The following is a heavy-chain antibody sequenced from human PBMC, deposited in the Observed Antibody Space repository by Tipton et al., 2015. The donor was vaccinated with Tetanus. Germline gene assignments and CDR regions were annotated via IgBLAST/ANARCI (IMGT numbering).Heavy chain of an antibody. CDR3: ARPTTTVTPRAFDV. V-gene: IGHV4-39*01. CDR1: GDSMSSSSYY. J-gene: IGHJ3*01. Sequence: TLSLTCNVSGDSMSSSSYYWDWIRQPPGKGLEWIGSIYYSGSPYYNPSLESRVTISLDTSKNRFSLKLTSVTAADAAVYYCARPTTTVTPRAFDVWGQGTMVTVSS. CDR2: IYYSGSP. D-gene: IGHD4-17*01.